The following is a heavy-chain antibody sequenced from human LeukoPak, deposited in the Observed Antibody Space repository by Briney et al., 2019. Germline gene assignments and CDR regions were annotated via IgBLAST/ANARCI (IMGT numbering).Heavy chain of an antibody. CDR1: GYTFTGYY. D-gene: IGHD3-22*01. Sequence: GASVKVSCKASGYTFTGYYMHWVRQAPGQGLEWMGWINPNSGGTNYAQKFQGRVTMTRDTSISTAYMELSRLRSDDTAVYYCARGSYYFDSSGYYFVIWGQGTMVTVSS. CDR3: ARGSYYFDSSGYYFVI. J-gene: IGHJ3*02. CDR2: INPNSGGT. V-gene: IGHV1-2*02.